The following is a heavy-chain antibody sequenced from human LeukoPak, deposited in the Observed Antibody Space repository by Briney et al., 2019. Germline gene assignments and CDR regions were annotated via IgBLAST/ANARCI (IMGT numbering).Heavy chain of an antibody. J-gene: IGHJ4*02. D-gene: IGHD1-26*01. Sequence: PGGSLRLSCAASGFTFSSYAMSWVRQAPGMGLEWVSPISASGGRTYYADSVKGRFTISRDNSKNTLYLQMNSLRAEDTAVYYCAKSSPYSATYFDYWGQGTLVTVSS. CDR1: GFTFSSYA. CDR2: ISASGGRT. V-gene: IGHV3-23*01. CDR3: AKSSPYSATYFDY.